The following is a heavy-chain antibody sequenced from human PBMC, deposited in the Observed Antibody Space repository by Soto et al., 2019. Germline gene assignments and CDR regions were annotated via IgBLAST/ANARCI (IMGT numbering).Heavy chain of an antibody. Sequence: QVQLQESGPGLVKTSETLSLTCTVSGGSISSTNYYWGWIRQPPGKGLEWIGSIYYTGNTFYNPSLKSRVTLSADPSKNQFSLKVPSVTAADTAVYYCARHDFYGSGSYYRKGFYYYFGLDVWGQGTTVTVSS. CDR3: ARHDFYGSGSYYRKGFYYYFGLDV. D-gene: IGHD3-10*01. CDR1: GGSISSTNYY. CDR2: IYYTGNT. J-gene: IGHJ6*02. V-gene: IGHV4-39*01.